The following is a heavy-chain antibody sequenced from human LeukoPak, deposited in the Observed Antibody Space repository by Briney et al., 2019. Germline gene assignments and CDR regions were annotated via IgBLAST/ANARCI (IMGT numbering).Heavy chain of an antibody. D-gene: IGHD3-10*01. J-gene: IGHJ6*03. Sequence: SETLSLTCTVSGGSISSYYWSWIRQPPGKGLEWIGYIYYSGSTNYNPSLKSRVTISVDTSKNQFSLKLSSVTAADTAVYYCARGALWFGLYYYMDVWGKGTTVTISS. CDR1: GGSISSYY. CDR3: ARGALWFGLYYYMDV. V-gene: IGHV4-59*08. CDR2: IYYSGST.